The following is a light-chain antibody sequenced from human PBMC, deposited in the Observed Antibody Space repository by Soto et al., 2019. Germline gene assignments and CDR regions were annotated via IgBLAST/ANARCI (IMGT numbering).Light chain of an antibody. CDR2: GAS. Sequence: EIVMTQSPANLSVSPGERATLSCRASQSVSSDLAWYQQKPGQAPRLLIYGASTRATGIPARFSGSGSGTEFTLTISSLQSEDFAVYYCQQYNNWTLYTFGQGTKLEIK. J-gene: IGKJ2*01. V-gene: IGKV3-15*01. CDR1: QSVSSD. CDR3: QQYNNWTLYT.